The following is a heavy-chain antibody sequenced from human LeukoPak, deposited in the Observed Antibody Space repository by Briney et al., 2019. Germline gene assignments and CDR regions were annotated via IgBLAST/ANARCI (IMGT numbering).Heavy chain of an antibody. D-gene: IGHD6-13*01. CDR2: IWYDGSNK. Sequence: SGGSLRLSCAASGFTFSSYGMHWVRQAPGKGLEWVAVIWYDGSNKYYADSMKGRFTISRDNSKNTLYLQMNSLRAEDTAVYYCARAKIQFSSSWSDYFDYWGQGTLVTVSS. CDR1: GFTFSSYG. CDR3: ARAKIQFSSSWSDYFDY. J-gene: IGHJ4*02. V-gene: IGHV3-33*01.